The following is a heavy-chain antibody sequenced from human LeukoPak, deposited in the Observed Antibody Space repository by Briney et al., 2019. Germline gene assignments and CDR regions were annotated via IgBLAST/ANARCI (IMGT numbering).Heavy chain of an antibody. Sequence: GGSLRLSCAASGFTFSYYYMSGVRQAPGKGLEWVAKITQDGSEKYYMDSVKGRFIISRDNGKNSLYLQMNSLRVEDTAVYYCARDWRQDNAFDLWGQGTMVTVSS. CDR3: ARDWRQDNAFDL. J-gene: IGHJ3*01. D-gene: IGHD2-15*01. CDR1: GFTFSYYY. V-gene: IGHV3-7*01. CDR2: ITQDGSEK.